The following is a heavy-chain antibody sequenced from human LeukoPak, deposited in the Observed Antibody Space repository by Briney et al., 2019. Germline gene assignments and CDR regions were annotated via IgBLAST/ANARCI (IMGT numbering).Heavy chain of an antibody. Sequence: ASVTHSCKVSEYALTELSIHWVRQTPGKGLECMGGFDPEGGETIYAQKFQGRVTMTEDTSTDTAYMELSSLTSDDTAVYYCATGSKVWSLPDYWGQGTLVTVSS. CDR2: FDPEGGET. J-gene: IGHJ4*02. CDR3: ATGSKVWSLPDY. CDR1: EYALTELS. V-gene: IGHV1-24*01. D-gene: IGHD3-10*01.